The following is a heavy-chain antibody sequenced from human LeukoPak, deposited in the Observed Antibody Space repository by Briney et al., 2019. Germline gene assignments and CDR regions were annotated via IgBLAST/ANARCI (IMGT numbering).Heavy chain of an antibody. J-gene: IGHJ3*02. CDR2: IYIAGST. Sequence: PGWSLRLSCAASVFTVSSNYMSWVRQAPGKGLDWVSVIYIAGSTYYAHSVNGRFTISRDNSKNTLYLQMNSLRAEDTAVYYCARAILSDCVWGSYRRTGAFDIWGQGTMVTVSS. D-gene: IGHD3-16*02. CDR3: ARAILSDCVWGSYRRTGAFDI. CDR1: VFTVSSNY. V-gene: IGHV3-53*01.